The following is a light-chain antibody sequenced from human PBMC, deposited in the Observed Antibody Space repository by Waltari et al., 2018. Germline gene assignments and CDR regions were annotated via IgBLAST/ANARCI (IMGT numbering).Light chain of an antibody. CDR2: DVS. J-gene: IGLJ1*01. Sequence: QSALTQPASVSGSPGQSITISCTGTSRDVGGYNYVSWYQQHPGKAPKLIIYDVSNRPSGVSNRFSGSKSGNTASLTISGLQAEDEADFYCSSYTTSSTLGVFGTGTKVTVL. CDR3: SSYTTSSTLGV. CDR1: SRDVGGYNY. V-gene: IGLV2-14*03.